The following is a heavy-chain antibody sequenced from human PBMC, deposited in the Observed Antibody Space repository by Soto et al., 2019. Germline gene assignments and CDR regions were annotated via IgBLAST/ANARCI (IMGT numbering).Heavy chain of an antibody. Sequence: ASVKVSCKVSGYTHYDNNMGREPTAQGLEWKGWINPNTGGTNYAQKLQGWFTMTRDTSISTAYMELSRLRSDDTVVYYCARATQGDSSGYHTPSPFDYWGQGTLVTVSS. D-gene: IGHD3-22*01. J-gene: IGHJ4*02. V-gene: IGHV1-2*04. CDR3: ARATQGDSSGYHTPSPFDY. CDR2: INPNTGGT. CDR1: GYTHYD.